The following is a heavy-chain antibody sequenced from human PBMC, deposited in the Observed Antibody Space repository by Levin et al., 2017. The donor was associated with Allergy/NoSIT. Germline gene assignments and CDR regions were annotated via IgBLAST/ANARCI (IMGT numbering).Heavy chain of an antibody. CDR3: ARGPAIPGNFQELDY. D-gene: IGHD4-23*01. Sequence: PGGSLRLSCAASGFTLSDHYMDWVRQAPGKGLEWVGRTRNKANSYTTEYAASVKGRFTISRDESKNSLYLQMNSLKTEDTAVYYCARGPAIPGNFQELDYWGQGTLVTVSS. CDR2: TRNKANSYTT. J-gene: IGHJ4*02. CDR1: GFTLSDHY. V-gene: IGHV3-72*01.